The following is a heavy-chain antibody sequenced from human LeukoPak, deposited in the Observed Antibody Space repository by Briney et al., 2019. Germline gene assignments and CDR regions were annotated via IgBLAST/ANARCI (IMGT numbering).Heavy chain of an antibody. CDR1: GGSFSGYY. J-gene: IGHJ4*02. D-gene: IGHD3-3*01. Sequence: SETLSLTCAVYGGSFSGYYWSWIRQPPGKGLEWIGEINHSGSTNYNPSLKSRVTISVDTSKNQFSLKLSSVTAADTAVYYCARHRPLGRTILGVALFDYWGQGTLVTVSS. V-gene: IGHV4-34*01. CDR2: INHSGST. CDR3: ARHRPLGRTILGVALFDY.